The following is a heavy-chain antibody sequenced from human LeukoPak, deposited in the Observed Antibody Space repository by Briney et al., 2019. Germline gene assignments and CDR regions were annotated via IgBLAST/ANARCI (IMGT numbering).Heavy chain of an antibody. CDR3: ARQKPSTFRQYGRGRPLDS. Sequence: PSETLSLTCDVNGGSLSGSYWSWIRQSPEKGLEWVGEINQSGNSNYNPSLKSRVTILVDTSKNQFSLKLSSVTAADTAVYYCARQKPSTFRQYGRGRPLDSWGQGTLVTVSS. CDR1: GGSLSGSY. CDR2: INQSGNS. D-gene: IGHD4-11*01. J-gene: IGHJ4*02. V-gene: IGHV4-34*01.